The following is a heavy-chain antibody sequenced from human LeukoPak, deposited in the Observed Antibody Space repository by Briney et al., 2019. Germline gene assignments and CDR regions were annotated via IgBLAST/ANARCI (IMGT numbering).Heavy chain of an antibody. CDR1: GYTLTSYG. CDR2: ISGYNGNT. CDR3: ARDWGSIKVIADY. J-gene: IGHJ4*02. V-gene: IGHV1-18*01. Sequence: ASVKVSCKASGYTLTSYGISWVRQAPGQGLDWVGWISGYNGNTNNAQKFQGRVTMTTDTSTSTAYMELRNVRSDDTAVYYCARDWGSIKVIADYWGQGTLVTVSS. D-gene: IGHD7-27*01.